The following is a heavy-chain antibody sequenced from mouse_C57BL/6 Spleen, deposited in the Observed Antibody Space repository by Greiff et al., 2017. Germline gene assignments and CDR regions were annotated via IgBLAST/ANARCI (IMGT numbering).Heavy chain of an antibody. CDR2: IDPSNGDT. J-gene: IGHJ2*01. CDR1: GFNINDDY. Sequence: VQLQQSGAELVRPGASVKLSCTASGFNINDDYMHWVKQRPEQGLEWIGWIDPSNGDTEYAPKFQGKATITADTASNTAYLQLSSLPSEDTAVYYGTTLYDDNIDWGQGTTLTVSS. CDR3: TTLYDDNID. D-gene: IGHD2-3*01. V-gene: IGHV14-4*01.